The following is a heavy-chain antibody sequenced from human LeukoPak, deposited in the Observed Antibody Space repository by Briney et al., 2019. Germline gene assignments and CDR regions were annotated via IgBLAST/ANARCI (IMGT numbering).Heavy chain of an antibody. Sequence: GGSLRLSCAASGFTFDDYAMHWVRQAPGKGLEWVSVIYSGGSTYYADSVKGRFTISRDNSKNTLYLQMNSLRAEDTAVYYCARERCSSTSCYGDYWGQGTLVTVSS. D-gene: IGHD2-2*01. CDR1: GFTFDDYA. CDR3: ARERCSSTSCYGDY. V-gene: IGHV3-66*02. CDR2: IYSGGST. J-gene: IGHJ4*02.